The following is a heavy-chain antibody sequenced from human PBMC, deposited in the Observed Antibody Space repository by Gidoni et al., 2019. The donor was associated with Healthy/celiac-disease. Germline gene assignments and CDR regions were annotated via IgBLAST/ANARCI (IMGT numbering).Heavy chain of an antibody. CDR1: GFTFSSYS. V-gene: IGHV3-21*01. D-gene: IGHD6-19*01. CDR3: ARDWSSGWYDHYFDY. Sequence: EVQLVESGGGLVKPGGSLRLSCAASGFTFSSYSMNWVRQAPGKGLEWVSSISSSSSYIYYADSVKGRFTISRDNAKNSLYLQMNSLRAEDTAVYYCARDWSSGWYDHYFDYWGQGTLVTVSS. CDR2: ISSSSSYI. J-gene: IGHJ4*02.